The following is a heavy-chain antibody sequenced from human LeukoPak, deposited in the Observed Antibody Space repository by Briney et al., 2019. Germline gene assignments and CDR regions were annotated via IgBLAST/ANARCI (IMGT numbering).Heavy chain of an antibody. J-gene: IGHJ5*02. Sequence: SGGSLRLSCAASGFTFSSYAMSWVRQAPGKGLEWVSAISGSGGSTYYADSVKGRFTISRDNSKNTLYLQMNSLRAEDTAVYYCAKDGYPGSYYKPNWFDPWGQGTLVTVSS. D-gene: IGHD3-10*01. CDR1: GFTFSSYA. CDR3: AKDGYPGSYYKPNWFDP. V-gene: IGHV3-23*01. CDR2: ISGSGGST.